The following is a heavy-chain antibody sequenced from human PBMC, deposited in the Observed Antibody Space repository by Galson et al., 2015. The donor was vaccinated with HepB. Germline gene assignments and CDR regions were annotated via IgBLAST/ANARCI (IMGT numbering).Heavy chain of an antibody. Sequence: SLRLSCAASGFTVADHGMTWVRQAPGKGLEWVASIMQDGRKTFYADSVKGRFTMSSDSANNSFDLQMNSMRAADTAIYFCAREGTDTAEASDVWGQGSMVIVSS. J-gene: IGHJ3*01. CDR3: AREGTDTAEASDV. D-gene: IGHD3/OR15-3a*01. CDR2: IMQDGRKT. CDR1: GFTVADHG. V-gene: IGHV3-7*03.